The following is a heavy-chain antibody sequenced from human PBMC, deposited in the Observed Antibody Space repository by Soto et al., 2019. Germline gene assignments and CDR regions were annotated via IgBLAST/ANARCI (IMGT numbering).Heavy chain of an antibody. Sequence: QVQLVESGGGVVQPGRSLKLSCAASGFTFRSYVMHWVRQLPGKGLEWVALISFDGTKADYPDSVKGRFTISRDNSKNTLSLQMNSLRLEDTAVYYCARDRAHTTVTTPGYWGQGTLVTVSS. CDR1: GFTFRSYV. V-gene: IGHV3-30*04. CDR3: ARDRAHTTVTTPGY. CDR2: ISFDGTKA. D-gene: IGHD4-17*01. J-gene: IGHJ4*02.